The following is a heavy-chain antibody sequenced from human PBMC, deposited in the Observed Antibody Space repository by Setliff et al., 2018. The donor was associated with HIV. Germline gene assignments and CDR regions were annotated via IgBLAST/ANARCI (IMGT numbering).Heavy chain of an antibody. CDR1: GFTFSRYW. J-gene: IGHJ6*02. Sequence: GGSLRLSCAVSGFTFSRYWMHWVRQVPGKGLVWVARINLDGTYIHYTDSVKGRFTISRDNARNTLYPQMNSLSAEDTAVYYCTRDSYDSRLYYGMDVWGQGTTVTVSS. CDR3: TRDSYDSRLYYGMDV. D-gene: IGHD3-16*01. CDR2: INLDGTYI. V-gene: IGHV3-74*01.